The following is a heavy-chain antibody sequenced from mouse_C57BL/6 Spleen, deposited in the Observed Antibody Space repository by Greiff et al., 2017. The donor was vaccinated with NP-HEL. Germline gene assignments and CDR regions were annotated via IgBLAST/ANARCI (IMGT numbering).Heavy chain of an antibody. CDR1: GYTFTSYW. CDR3: ARTPY. J-gene: IGHJ2*01. V-gene: IGHV1-50*01. CDR2: IDPSDSYT. Sequence: QVQLQQSGAELVKPGASVKLSCKASGYTFTSYWMQWVKQRPGQGLEWIGEIDPSDSYTNYNQKFKGKATLTVDTSSSTAYMQLSSLTSEDSAVYYCARTPYWGQGTTLTVSS.